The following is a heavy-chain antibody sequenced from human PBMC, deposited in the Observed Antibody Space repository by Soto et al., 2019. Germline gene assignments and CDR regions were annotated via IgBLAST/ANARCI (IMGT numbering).Heavy chain of an antibody. J-gene: IGHJ4*02. CDR1: GFTFSSYG. D-gene: IGHD3-10*01. CDR3: ARGQFDVDY. V-gene: IGHV3-33*01. Sequence: QVQLVESGGGVVQPGRSLRLSCAASGFTFSSYGMHWVRQAPGKGLEWVAVIWYAGSNKYYADSVKGRFTISRDNSKTTLDLQMNSRRAEDTAVYYCARGQFDVDYWGQGTLVTVSS. CDR2: IWYAGSNK.